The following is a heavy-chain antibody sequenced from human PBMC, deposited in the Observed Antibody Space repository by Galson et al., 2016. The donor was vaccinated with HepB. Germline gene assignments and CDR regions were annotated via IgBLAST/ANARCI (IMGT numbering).Heavy chain of an antibody. J-gene: IGHJ6*02. CDR2: ISSSSNYI. CDR1: GHTVSTYG. Sequence: SLRLSCAASGHTVSTYGMNWVRQAPGKGLEWVSSISSSSNYIYYADSVKGRFTISRDNAKNSLYLQMNSLRAEDTAVYYCARDGAHYYYYYGMDVWGQGTTVTVSS. D-gene: IGHD3-16*01. CDR3: ARDGAHYYYYYGMDV. V-gene: IGHV3-21*06.